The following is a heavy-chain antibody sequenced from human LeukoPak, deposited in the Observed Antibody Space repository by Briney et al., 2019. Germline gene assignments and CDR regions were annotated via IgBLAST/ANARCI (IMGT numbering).Heavy chain of an antibody. Sequence: GGSLRLSCAASGFTFSSYSMNWVRQAPGKGLEWVSSISSSSSYIYYADSVKGRFTISRDNAKNTLYLQMNSLRAEDTAVYYCARGMNDAFDIWGQGTMVTVSS. CDR2: ISSSSSYI. V-gene: IGHV3-21*01. CDR3: ARGMNDAFDI. D-gene: IGHD3-10*01. J-gene: IGHJ3*02. CDR1: GFTFSSYS.